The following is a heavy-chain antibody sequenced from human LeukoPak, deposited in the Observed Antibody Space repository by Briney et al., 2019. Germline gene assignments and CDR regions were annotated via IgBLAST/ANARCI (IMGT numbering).Heavy chain of an antibody. CDR3: ARGYGDDVFDY. J-gene: IGHJ4*02. V-gene: IGHV4-34*01. CDR2: INHSGST. D-gene: IGHD4-17*01. Sequence: SETLSLTCAVYGGSFSGYYWSWIRQPPGKGLEWIGEINHSGSTNYNPALKSRVTISLDKSNNQVSLRMNSVTAADTAVYYCARGYGDDVFDYWGQGTLVTVSS. CDR1: GGSFSGYY.